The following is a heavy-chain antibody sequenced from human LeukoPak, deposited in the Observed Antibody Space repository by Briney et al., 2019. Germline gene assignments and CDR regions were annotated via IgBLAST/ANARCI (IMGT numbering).Heavy chain of an antibody. CDR3: ARDARFSGWYYLDY. CDR1: GFTVSSNY. V-gene: IGHV3-53*04. J-gene: IGHJ4*02. Sequence: GGSLRLSCAASGFTVSSNYMSWVRQAPGKGLEWVSVIYSGGSTYYADSVKGRFTISRHNSKNTLYLQMNSLRAEDTAVYYCARDARFSGWYYLDYWGQGTLVTVSS. CDR2: IYSGGST. D-gene: IGHD6-19*01.